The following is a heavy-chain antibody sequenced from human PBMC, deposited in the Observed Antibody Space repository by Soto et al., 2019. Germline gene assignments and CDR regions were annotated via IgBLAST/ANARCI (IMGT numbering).Heavy chain of an antibody. CDR3: ARGYCSGGNCYSGMDV. V-gene: IGHV1-69*13. J-gene: IGHJ6*02. Sequence: ASVKVSCKASGGTFSTHAIIWVRQAPGHGLEWVGGIIPISGTTYYTQKFQGRVTITADEPTSAAFMELSSLKSEDTAVFYCARGYCSGGNCYSGMDVWGQGTMVTVSS. CDR2: IIPISGTT. D-gene: IGHD2-15*01. CDR1: GGTFSTHA.